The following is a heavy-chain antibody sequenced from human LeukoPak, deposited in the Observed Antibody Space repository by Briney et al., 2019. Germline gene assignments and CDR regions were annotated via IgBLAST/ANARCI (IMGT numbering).Heavy chain of an antibody. CDR3: AYYQLFYNNWLDP. CDR1: GGTFSSYA. Sequence: SVKVSCKASGGTFSSYAISWVRQAPGQGLEWMGGIIPIFGTANYAQKFQGRVTITADESTSTAYMELSSLRSEDTAVYYCAYYQLFYNNWLDPWGQGTLVTVSS. CDR2: IIPIFGTA. V-gene: IGHV1-69*01. D-gene: IGHD2-2*01. J-gene: IGHJ5*02.